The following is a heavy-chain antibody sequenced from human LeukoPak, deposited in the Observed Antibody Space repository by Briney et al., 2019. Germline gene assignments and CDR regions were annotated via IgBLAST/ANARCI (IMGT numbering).Heavy chain of an antibody. CDR2: IYYSGST. CDR3: AREVYSYGYGALDY. D-gene: IGHD5-18*01. J-gene: IGHJ4*02. Sequence: SETPSLTCTVSGGSISSYYWSWIRQPPGKGLEWIGYIYYSGSTNYNPSLKSRVTISVDTSKNQFSLKMSSVTAADTAVYYCAREVYSYGYGALDYWGQGTLVTVSS. V-gene: IGHV4-59*01. CDR1: GGSISSYY.